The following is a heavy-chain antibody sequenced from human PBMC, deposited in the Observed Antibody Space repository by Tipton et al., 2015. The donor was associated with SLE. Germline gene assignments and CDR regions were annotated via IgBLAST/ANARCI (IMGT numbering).Heavy chain of an antibody. Sequence: SLRLSCAASGFTFSSYGMHWVRQAPGKGLEWVAFIRYDGSNKYYADSVKGRFTISRDNSKNTLYLQMNSLRAEDTAVYYCARAVAGRGFFDYWGQGTLVTVSS. J-gene: IGHJ4*02. CDR2: IRYDGSNK. CDR3: ARAVAGRGFFDY. V-gene: IGHV3-30*02. CDR1: GFTFSSYG. D-gene: IGHD6-19*01.